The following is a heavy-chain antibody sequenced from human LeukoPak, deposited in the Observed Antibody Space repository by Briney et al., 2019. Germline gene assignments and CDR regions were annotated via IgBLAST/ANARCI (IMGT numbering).Heavy chain of an antibody. CDR1: RFTFSIYG. Sequence: GGSLRLYCAASRFTFSIYGMHWVRQAPGKGLEWGTVIWYDGSNKYYADYVKGRFTISTDNSKNTLYLQMNSLTAEDPAVCYCAKARTLESSGYYRQFVAFDIWGQGTMLAVSP. J-gene: IGHJ3*02. CDR3: AKARTLESSGYYRQFVAFDI. V-gene: IGHV3-33*06. CDR2: IWYDGSNK. D-gene: IGHD3-22*01.